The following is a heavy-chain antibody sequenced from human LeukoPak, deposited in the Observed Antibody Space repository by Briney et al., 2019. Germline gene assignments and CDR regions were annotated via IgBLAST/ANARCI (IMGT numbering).Heavy chain of an antibody. CDR1: GYSVGSGYY. CDR3: ARTYGDYGTTYYYYYMDV. Sequence: SETLSLTCAVSGYSVGSGYYWAWIRQPSGKGLEWIGSMYRTASTYYNPSLSSRVTLSLAPSYNQLSLGLRSVTAADTATYFCARTYGDYGTTYYYYYMDVWGQGTTVTVSS. CDR2: MYRTAST. J-gene: IGHJ6*03. V-gene: IGHV4-38-2*01. D-gene: IGHD4-17*01.